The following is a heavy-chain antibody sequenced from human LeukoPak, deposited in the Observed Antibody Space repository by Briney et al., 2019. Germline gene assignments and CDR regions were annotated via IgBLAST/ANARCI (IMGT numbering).Heavy chain of an antibody. V-gene: IGHV1-2*02. CDR3: ARPPRDLVSAAPFDY. CDR1: GYSFSVYY. CDR2: ILPHSGDT. Sequence: ASVKVSCKASGYSFSVYYIEWLRQVPGEGLEWEGWILPHSGDTFYAQKFRGRVTMTADTSISTAYMELSRLQSDDTGIYFCARPPRDLVSAAPFDYWGQGTLVAVSS. J-gene: IGHJ4*02. D-gene: IGHD5/OR15-5a*01.